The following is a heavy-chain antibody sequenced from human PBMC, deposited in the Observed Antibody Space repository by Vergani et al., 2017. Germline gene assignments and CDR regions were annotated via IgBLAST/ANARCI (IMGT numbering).Heavy chain of an antibody. CDR1: GFTFSSYG. V-gene: IGHV3-30*02. CDR2: IRYDGSNK. J-gene: IGHJ4*02. D-gene: IGHD4-17*01. Sequence: QVQLVESGGGVVQPGRSLRLSCAASGFTFSSYGMHWVRQAPGKGLEWVAFIRYDGSNKYYADSVKGRFTISRDNSKNTLYLQMNSLRAEDTAVYYCAKDQGDYGDYVDYWGQGTLVTVSS. CDR3: AKDQGDYGDYVDY.